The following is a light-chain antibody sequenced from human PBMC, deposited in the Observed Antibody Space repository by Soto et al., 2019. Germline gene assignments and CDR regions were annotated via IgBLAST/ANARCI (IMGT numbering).Light chain of an antibody. CDR2: GNS. CDR3: QSYDSSLSGYV. J-gene: IGLJ1*01. Sequence: QSVLTQPPSVSGAPGQRVTISCTGSSSNIGAGYEVPWYQQLPGTAPKLLIYGNSHRPSGVPDRFSGSKSGTSASLAITGLQAEDEADYYCQSYDSSLSGYVFGTGTKLTVL. CDR1: SSNIGAGYE. V-gene: IGLV1-40*01.